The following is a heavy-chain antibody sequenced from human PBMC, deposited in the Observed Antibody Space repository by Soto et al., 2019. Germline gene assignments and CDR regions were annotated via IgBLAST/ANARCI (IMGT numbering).Heavy chain of an antibody. Sequence: SVKVSCKASGGTFSSYAISWVRQAPGQGLEWMGGIIPIFGTANYAQKFQGRVTITADESTSTAYMELSSLRSEDTAVYYCAISYYYDSSGYYPFCDYWGQGTLVTVSS. V-gene: IGHV1-69*13. CDR2: IIPIFGTA. D-gene: IGHD3-22*01. J-gene: IGHJ4*02. CDR3: AISYYYDSSGYYPFCDY. CDR1: GGTFSSYA.